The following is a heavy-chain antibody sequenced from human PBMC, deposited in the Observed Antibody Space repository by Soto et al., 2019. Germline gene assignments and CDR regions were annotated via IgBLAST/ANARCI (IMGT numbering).Heavy chain of an antibody. CDR2: VSPPFRTS. J-gene: IGHJ6*02. CDR1: GVSFNNNG. Sequence: QVPLVQSGAEVKKPGSSVKVSCKTSGVSFNNNGIGWVRQAPGHGLEWMGGVSPPFRTSNYARKFQGRISISADASTGTVNMELSSLTSEDTAQYYCARVLYYGSGSYSPYGVDVWGQGTTVTVSS. CDR3: ARVLYYGSGSYSPYGVDV. V-gene: IGHV1-69*01. D-gene: IGHD3-10*01.